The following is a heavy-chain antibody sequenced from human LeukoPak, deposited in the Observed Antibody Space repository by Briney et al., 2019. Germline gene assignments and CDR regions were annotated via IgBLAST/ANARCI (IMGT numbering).Heavy chain of an antibody. CDR2: ISSSSYI. D-gene: IGHD3-10*01. Sequence: PGGSLRLSCAASGFTFSSYSMNWVRQAPGKGLEWVSSISSSSYIYYADSVKGRFTISRNNAKNSLYLQMNSLRAEDTAVYYCNIWFGYGGFDYWGQGTLVTVSS. CDR1: GFTFSSYS. V-gene: IGHV3-21*01. J-gene: IGHJ4*02. CDR3: NIWFGYGGFDY.